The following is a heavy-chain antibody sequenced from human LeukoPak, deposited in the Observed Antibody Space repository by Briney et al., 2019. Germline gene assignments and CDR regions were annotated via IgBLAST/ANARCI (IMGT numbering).Heavy chain of an antibody. CDR2: ISSGSGTI. Sequence: GGSLRLSCAASGFTFSSFSMNWVRRAPGKGLEWVSYISSGSGTIYYADSVKGRFTISRDNAKNSLYQQMNSLRAEDTAVYYCARDMGSSSYYMDVWGKGTTVTVSS. CDR3: ARDMGSSSYYMDV. CDR1: GFTFSSFS. D-gene: IGHD6-6*01. J-gene: IGHJ6*03. V-gene: IGHV3-48*01.